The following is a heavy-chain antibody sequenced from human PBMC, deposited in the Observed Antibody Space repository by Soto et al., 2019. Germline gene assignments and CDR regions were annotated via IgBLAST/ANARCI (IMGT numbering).Heavy chain of an antibody. V-gene: IGHV3-30*18. CDR2: ISYDGSNK. J-gene: IGHJ6*02. CDR1: GFTFSSYG. Sequence: GGSLRLSCAASGFTFSSYGMHWVRQAPGKGLEWVAVISYDGSNKYYADSVKGRFTISRDNSKNTLYLQMNSLRAEDTAVYYCAKDRITMVRGAERYGMDVWGQGTTVTVSS. CDR3: AKDRITMVRGAERYGMDV. D-gene: IGHD3-10*01.